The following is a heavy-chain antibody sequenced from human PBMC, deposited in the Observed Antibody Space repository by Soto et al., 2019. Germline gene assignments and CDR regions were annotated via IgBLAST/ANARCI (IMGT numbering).Heavy chain of an antibody. CDR2: ISHDGSTQ. CDR1: GFTFSSLG. J-gene: IGHJ4*02. V-gene: IGHV3-30*18. CDR3: AKEIGDSNDYPLDY. D-gene: IGHD3-16*01. Sequence: QVHLVESGGGVVQPGRSLRLSCAASGFTFSSLGMHWVRQVPGKGLEWVAIISHDGSTQYYADSVKGRFTISRDNSKNITDLQLNSLTTEDTAVYFRAKEIGDSNDYPLDYWGQGTLVTVSS.